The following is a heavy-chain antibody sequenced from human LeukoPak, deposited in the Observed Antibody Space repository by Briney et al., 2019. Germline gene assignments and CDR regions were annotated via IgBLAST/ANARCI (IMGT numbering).Heavy chain of an antibody. J-gene: IGHJ4*02. CDR1: GYSFTDYW. CDR2: IYPGDSGT. CDR3: ARHGGLGAVAGLLDY. D-gene: IGHD6-19*01. Sequence: GESLKISCKGSGYSFTDYWIGWVRQMPGKGLEWMGIIYPGDSGTRYSPSFQGQVTISADNSISTAYLQWSTLKASDTAMYYCARHGGLGAVAGLLDYWGQGTLVTVSS. V-gene: IGHV5-51*01.